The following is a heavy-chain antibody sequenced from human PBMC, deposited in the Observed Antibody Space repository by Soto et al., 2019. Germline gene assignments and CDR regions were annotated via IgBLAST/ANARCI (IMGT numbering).Heavy chain of an antibody. CDR2: LYYSGTT. Sequence: QVQLQESGPGLVKPLQTLSLTCAVSGGSISRRDYYWSWIRQPPGKGLEWIGYLYYSGTTSYSGLTSYIPSLRSRVSISVDTSHNQFSLKVTSVTAADTALYYCARAGVDGFNTWFEPWGQGTLVTVSS. D-gene: IGHD3-10*01. V-gene: IGHV4-30-4*01. CDR1: GGSISRRDYY. J-gene: IGHJ5*02. CDR3: ARAGVDGFNTWFEP.